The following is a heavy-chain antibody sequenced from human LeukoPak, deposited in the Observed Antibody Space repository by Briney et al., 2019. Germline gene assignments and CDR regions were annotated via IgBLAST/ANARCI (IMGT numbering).Heavy chain of an antibody. V-gene: IGHV3-30-3*01. Sequence: GGSLRLSCAASGFTFSSYAMHWVRQAPGKGLEWVAVISYDGSNKYYADSVKGQFTISRDNSKNTLYLQMNSLRAEDTAVYYCARDRYSSSWYYFDYWGQGTLVTVSS. CDR1: GFTFSSYA. CDR3: ARDRYSSSWYYFDY. CDR2: ISYDGSNK. J-gene: IGHJ4*02. D-gene: IGHD6-13*01.